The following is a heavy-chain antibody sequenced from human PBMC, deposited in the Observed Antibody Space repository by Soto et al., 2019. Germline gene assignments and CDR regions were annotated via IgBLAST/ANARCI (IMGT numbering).Heavy chain of an antibody. D-gene: IGHD2-2*02. CDR2: INHSGST. J-gene: IGHJ6*02. V-gene: IGHV4-34*01. Sequence: SETLSLTCAVYGGSFSGYYWSWIRQPPGKGLEWIGEINHSGSTNYNPSLKSRVTISVDTSKNQFSLKLSSVTAADTAVYYCARGPPGDCSSTSCYRRYYYYGMDVWGQGTTVTVSS. CDR3: ARGPPGDCSSTSCYRRYYYYGMDV. CDR1: GGSFSGYY.